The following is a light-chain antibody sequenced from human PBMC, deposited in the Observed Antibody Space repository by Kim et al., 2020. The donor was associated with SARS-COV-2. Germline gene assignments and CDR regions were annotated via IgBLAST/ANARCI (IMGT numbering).Light chain of an antibody. Sequence: VSPGERDTLSCRASQSVSSNLAWYQQKPGQAPRLLILGASTRATGIPARFNGSGSGTEFTLTISSLQSEDLAVYYCQQYKNWPLTFGGGTKVDIK. CDR2: GAS. J-gene: IGKJ4*01. V-gene: IGKV3-15*01. CDR3: QQYKNWPLT. CDR1: QSVSSN.